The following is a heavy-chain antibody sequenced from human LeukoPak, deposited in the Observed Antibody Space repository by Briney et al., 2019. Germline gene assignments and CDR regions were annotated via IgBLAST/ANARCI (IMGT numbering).Heavy chain of an antibody. J-gene: IGHJ4*02. CDR2: ISGFGGGR. V-gene: IGHV3-23*01. CDR3: ATAYGVSAAPATAIPTFVY. CDR1: GFTFNSYI. D-gene: IGHD2-21*02. Sequence: GGSLRLSCAASGFTFNSYIMNWVRQAAGKGREWVASISGFGGGRYYADSVKGRFTISRDNSKNTLYLQMNSLRAEDTAVYYCATAYGVSAAPATAIPTFVYWGQGTLVTVSS.